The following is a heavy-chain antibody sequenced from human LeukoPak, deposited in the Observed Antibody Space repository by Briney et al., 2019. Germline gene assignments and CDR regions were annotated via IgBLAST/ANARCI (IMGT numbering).Heavy chain of an antibody. CDR3: TKGGSYAPLDY. CDR1: GFIFSSSA. Sequence: GGSLRLSCAASGFIFSSSAMTWVRQAPVKVLEWVSAISGTGGSTVYADSVKGRLTISRDNSKNTLYLQMSSLRDEDTAIYYCTKGGSYAPLDYWGQGTLVTVSS. J-gene: IGHJ4*02. V-gene: IGHV3-23*01. CDR2: ISGTGGST. D-gene: IGHD1-26*01.